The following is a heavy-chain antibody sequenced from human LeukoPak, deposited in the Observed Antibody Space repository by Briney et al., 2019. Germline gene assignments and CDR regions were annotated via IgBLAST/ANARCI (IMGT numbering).Heavy chain of an antibody. CDR3: ARGPGYCSSTSCYGPEDYYYYGMDV. CDR1: GYTFTDYY. CDR2: IGPKSADT. D-gene: IGHD2-2*01. V-gene: IGHV1-2*02. Sequence: ASVKVSCKASGYTFTDYYIHWVRQAPGQGLEWMTYIGPKSADTHYAQKFQGRVTMTLDTSFSTAYMELSRLRSDGTAVYYCARGPGYCSSTSCYGPEDYYYYGMDVWGQGTTVTVSS. J-gene: IGHJ6*02.